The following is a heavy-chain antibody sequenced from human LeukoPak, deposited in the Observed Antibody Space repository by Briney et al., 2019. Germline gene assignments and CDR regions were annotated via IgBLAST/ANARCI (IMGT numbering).Heavy chain of an antibody. CDR3: ARDHCSGGSCYAPRAFDI. Sequence: GASVKVSCKASGGTFSSYAISWVRQAPGQGLEWMGRIIPILGIANYAQKFQGRVTITADKSTSTAYMELSSLRSEDTAVYYCARDHCSGGSCYAPRAFDIWGQGTMVTVSS. CDR1: GGTFSSYA. CDR2: IIPILGIA. J-gene: IGHJ3*02. V-gene: IGHV1-69*04. D-gene: IGHD2-15*01.